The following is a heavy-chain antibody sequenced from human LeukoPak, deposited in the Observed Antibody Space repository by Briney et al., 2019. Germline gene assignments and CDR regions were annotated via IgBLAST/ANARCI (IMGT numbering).Heavy chain of an antibody. V-gene: IGHV3-33*01. D-gene: IGHD2-15*01. CDR3: ARAGGYCSGGSCYRGYSWFDR. J-gene: IGHJ5*02. Sequence: PGGSLRLSCAASGFTFSSSGMHWVRQAPGKGLEWVADIFYNGSNKYYADSVKGRFTTSRDNSKNTLYLQMNSLRVEDTAVYYCARAGGYCSGGSCYRGYSWFDRWGQGTLVTVSS. CDR1: GFTFSSSG. CDR2: IFYNGSNK.